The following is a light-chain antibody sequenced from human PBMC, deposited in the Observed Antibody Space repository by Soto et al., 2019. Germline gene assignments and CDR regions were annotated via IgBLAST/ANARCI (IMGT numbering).Light chain of an antibody. J-gene: IGKJ1*01. CDR3: QQRSNWPKT. CDR2: DTS. Sequence: ETVLTQSPGTLSLSPGERATVSCRASQSVGGSSLAWYQQRPGQAPRLLIYDTSKRATGIPDRFSGSGSGTDFTLTISSLEPEDFAVYYCQQRSNWPKTFGQGTKVDIK. CDR1: QSVGGSS. V-gene: IGKV3D-20*02.